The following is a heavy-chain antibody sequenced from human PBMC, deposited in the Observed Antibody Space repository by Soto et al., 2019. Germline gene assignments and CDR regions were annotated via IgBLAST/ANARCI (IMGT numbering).Heavy chain of an antibody. CDR3: AESLYRRAGTCYWIPDS. V-gene: IGHV1-69*01. CDR2: ISPIFGTE. J-gene: IGHJ5*01. CDR1: GGTFNSYS. D-gene: IGHD2-15*01. Sequence: VQLEQSGAEVQKSGSSVNVSCKASGGTFNSYSITWVRQAPGQGLEWMGGISPIFGTEDYAQRFQGRVTITADESTNTVYKALTGLTSEDAAAYYCAESLYRRAGTCYWIPDSWGHGTLVSVSS.